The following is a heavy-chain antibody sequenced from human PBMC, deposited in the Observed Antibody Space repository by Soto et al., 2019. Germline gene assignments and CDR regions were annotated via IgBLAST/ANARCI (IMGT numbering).Heavy chain of an antibody. D-gene: IGHD6-19*01. J-gene: IGHJ5*02. V-gene: IGHV1-69*13. CDR1: GCTFSSYA. CDR2: IIPIFGTA. Sequence: GASVKVSCKASGCTFSSYAISLVRQAPGQGLEWMGGIIPIFGTANYAQKFQGRVTITADESTSTAYMELSSLRSEDTAVYYCASEAVAGKGFDPWGQGTLVTVSS. CDR3: ASEAVAGKGFDP.